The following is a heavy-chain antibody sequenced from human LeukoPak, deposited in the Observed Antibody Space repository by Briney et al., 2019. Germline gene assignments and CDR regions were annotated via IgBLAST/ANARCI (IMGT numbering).Heavy chain of an antibody. J-gene: IGHJ4*02. Sequence: SGGSLRLSCAASGFTFSDYYMSWIRQAPGKGLEWVSYISSSGNTIYYADSVKGRFTISRDNAKKSLYLQMNSLRAEDTAVYYCARDWDIVADDYWGQGTLVTVSS. CDR2: ISSSGNTI. CDR3: ARDWDIVADDY. D-gene: IGHD5-12*01. CDR1: GFTFSDYY. V-gene: IGHV3-11*04.